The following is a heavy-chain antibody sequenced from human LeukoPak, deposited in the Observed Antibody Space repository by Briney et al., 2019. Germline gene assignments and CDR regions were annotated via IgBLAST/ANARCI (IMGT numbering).Heavy chain of an antibody. V-gene: IGHV4-34*01. CDR3: ARVIDYDISGYYLGY. Sequence: SETLSLTCAVYGGSFSGYYWSWIRQPPGKGLEWIGGINDSGSTSCSPSLKSRVSISVDTSKNRFSLKLSSVTAADTAVYYCARVIDYDISGYYLGYWGQGNRVTVSS. D-gene: IGHD3-22*01. CDR1: GGSFSGYY. CDR2: INDSGST. J-gene: IGHJ4*02.